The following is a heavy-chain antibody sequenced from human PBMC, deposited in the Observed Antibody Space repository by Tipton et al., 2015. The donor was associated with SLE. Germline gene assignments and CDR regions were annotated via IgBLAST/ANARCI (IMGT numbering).Heavy chain of an antibody. CDR2: IFYSGST. CDR3: ARVGSWFPVDY. D-gene: IGHD6-13*01. J-gene: IGHJ4*02. CDR1: GGSIRSSNYY. V-gene: IGHV4-61*03. Sequence: GLVKPSETLSLTCSVSGGSIRSSNYYWGWIRQPPGKGLEWIGYIFYSGSTHYNPSLKSRVTISLDTSNNHFSLKLRSVTAADTAVYYCARVGSWFPVDYWGQGTLVTVSS.